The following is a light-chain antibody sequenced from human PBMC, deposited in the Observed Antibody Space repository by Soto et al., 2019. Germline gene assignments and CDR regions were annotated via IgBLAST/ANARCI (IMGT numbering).Light chain of an antibody. CDR2: GTS. CDR1: QSVSSDY. CDR3: QQYGSSPQT. V-gene: IGKV3-20*01. J-gene: IGKJ1*01. Sequence: EIVLTQSRGTLSLSPGERATLSCRASQSVSSDYLAWYQQKPGQAPRLLIYGTSRATGIPDRFSGSGSGTDFTLTISRLEPEDIAVYYCQQYGSSPQTFGQGTKVDIK.